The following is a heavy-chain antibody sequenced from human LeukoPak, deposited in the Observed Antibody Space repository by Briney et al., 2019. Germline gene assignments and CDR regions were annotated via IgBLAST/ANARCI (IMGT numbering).Heavy chain of an antibody. Sequence: GGSLRLSCAASGFTVSSNYMSWVRQAPGKGLEWVSAIYSGGSTYYADSVKGRFTISRDNSKNTLYLQMNSLRAEDTAVYYCARDMGAVGNHDAFDIWGQGTMVTVSS. J-gene: IGHJ3*02. V-gene: IGHV3-66*01. D-gene: IGHD3-16*01. CDR3: ARDMGAVGNHDAFDI. CDR1: GFTVSSNY. CDR2: IYSGGST.